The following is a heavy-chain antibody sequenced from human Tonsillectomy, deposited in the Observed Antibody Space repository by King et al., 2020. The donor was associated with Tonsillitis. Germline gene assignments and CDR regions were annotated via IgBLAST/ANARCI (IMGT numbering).Heavy chain of an antibody. V-gene: IGHV3-7*04. J-gene: IGHJ4*02. CDR1: GFTFSSYW. CDR3: AREDTAMGLSFDY. CDR2: INQDGSEK. Sequence: VQLVESGGGLVQPGGSLRLSCVASGFTFSSYWMSWVRQAPGKGLEWVANINQDGSEKYYVDSGKGRFTISRDNAKNSLYLQMNSLRAEDTAVYYCAREDTAMGLSFDYWGQGTLVTVSS. D-gene: IGHD5-18*01.